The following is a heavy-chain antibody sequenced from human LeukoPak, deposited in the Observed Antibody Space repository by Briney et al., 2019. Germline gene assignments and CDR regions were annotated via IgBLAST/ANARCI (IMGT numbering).Heavy chain of an antibody. D-gene: IGHD5-18*01. CDR3: ARLSRYSYGYFDY. V-gene: IGHV4-34*01. Sequence: KSSETLSLTCAVYGGSFSGYYWSWIRQPPGKGLEWIGEINHSGSTNYNPSLKSRVTISVDTSKNQFSLKLSSVTAADTAVYYCARLSRYSYGYFDYWGQGTLVTVSS. CDR2: INHSGST. J-gene: IGHJ4*02. CDR1: GGSFSGYY.